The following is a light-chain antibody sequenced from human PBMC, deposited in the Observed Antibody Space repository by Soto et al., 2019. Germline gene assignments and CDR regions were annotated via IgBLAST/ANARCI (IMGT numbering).Light chain of an antibody. CDR2: GAS. Sequence: EMVLTQSPGTLSLSPGERATLSCRASQSVSSSYLSWYQQKPGQAPSLLIYGASSRATGIPDRFSGSGSGTDFTLTISRLEPEDFAVYYCQQYGSSQYTFGQGTKLEIK. CDR3: QQYGSSQYT. J-gene: IGKJ2*01. V-gene: IGKV3-20*01. CDR1: QSVSSSY.